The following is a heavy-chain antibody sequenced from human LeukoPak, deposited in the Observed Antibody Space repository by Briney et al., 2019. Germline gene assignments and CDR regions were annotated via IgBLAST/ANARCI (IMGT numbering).Heavy chain of an antibody. CDR1: GGSISSFY. V-gene: IGHV4-59*01. Sequence: SEALSLTCSVSGGSISSFYWNWIRQPPGKGLEWIGYMSNSGSTNYNPSLKSRLTISVDTSKNHLSLRLSSVTAADTAVYYCARGNYDDSYAYGGDFDSWGQGTLVTVSS. CDR3: ARGNYDDSYAYGGDFDS. CDR2: MSNSGST. D-gene: IGHD3-16*01. J-gene: IGHJ4*02.